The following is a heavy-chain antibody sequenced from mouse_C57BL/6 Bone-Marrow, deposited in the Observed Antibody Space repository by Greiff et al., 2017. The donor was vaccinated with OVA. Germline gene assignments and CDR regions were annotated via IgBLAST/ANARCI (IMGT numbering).Heavy chain of an antibody. V-gene: IGHV5-9-1*02. J-gene: IGHJ4*01. CDR2: ISSGGDYI. D-gene: IGHD2-3*01. CDR3: TRDNDGFYYAMDY. CDR1: GFTFSSYA. Sequence: EVQLQESGEGLVKPGGSLKLSCAASGFTFSSYAMSWVRQTPEKRLEWVAYISSGGDYIYYADTVKGRFTISRDNARNTLYLQMSSLKSEDTAMYYCTRDNDGFYYAMDYWGQGTSVTVSS.